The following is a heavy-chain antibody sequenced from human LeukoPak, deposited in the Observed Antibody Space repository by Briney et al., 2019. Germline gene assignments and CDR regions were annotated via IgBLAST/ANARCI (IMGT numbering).Heavy chain of an antibody. J-gene: IGHJ5*02. D-gene: IGHD3-10*01. V-gene: IGHV3-21*01. CDR2: ISSSSSYI. Sequence: GGSLRLSCAASGFTFSSYSMNWVRQAPGKGLEWVSSISSSSSYIYYADSVKGRFTISRDNAKSSLYLQMNSLRAEDTAVYYCARDYGSGSYYHWFDPWGQGTLVTVSS. CDR3: ARDYGSGSYYHWFDP. CDR1: GFTFSSYS.